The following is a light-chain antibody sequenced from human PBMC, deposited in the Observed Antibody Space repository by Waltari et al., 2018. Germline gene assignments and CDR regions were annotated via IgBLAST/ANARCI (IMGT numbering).Light chain of an antibody. CDR1: RSNIGSNY. V-gene: IGLV1-47*01. CDR3: AAWDDSLSGRV. CDR2: RNN. Sequence: QSVLTQPPSASGTPGQRVTISCSGTRSNIGSNYIYWYQQLPGTAPKLLIYRNNQRPSGVPDRFSGSKAGTSASLAISGLLSEDEADYYCAAWDDSLSGRVFGGGTKVTVL. J-gene: IGLJ3*02.